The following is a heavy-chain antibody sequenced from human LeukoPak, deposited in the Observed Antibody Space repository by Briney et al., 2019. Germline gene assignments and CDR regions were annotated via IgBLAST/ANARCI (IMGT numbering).Heavy chain of an antibody. CDR2: MNPNSGNT. CDR1: GYTFTSYD. D-gene: IGHD2-2*01. J-gene: IGHJ4*02. Sequence: GASVKVSCKASGYTFTSYDINWVRQATGQGLEWMGWMNPNSGNTGYAQKFQGRVTMTRNTSISTAYMELSSLRSEDTAVYYCAIWDCSSTSCYGSVDYWGQGTLVTVSS. V-gene: IGHV1-8*01. CDR3: AIWDCSSTSCYGSVDY.